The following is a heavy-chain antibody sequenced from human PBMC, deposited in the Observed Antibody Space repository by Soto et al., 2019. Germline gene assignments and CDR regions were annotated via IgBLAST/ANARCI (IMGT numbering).Heavy chain of an antibody. CDR2: INPNSGGT. J-gene: IGHJ4*02. Sequence: ASVKVSFKASGYTFTGYYMHWVRQAPGQGLEWMGWINPNSGGTNYAQKFQGRVTMTRDTSTSTVYMELSSLRSEDTAVYYCARSESDTAMVYFDYWGQGTLVTVSS. V-gene: IGHV1-2*02. D-gene: IGHD5-18*01. CDR3: ARSESDTAMVYFDY. CDR1: GYTFTGYY.